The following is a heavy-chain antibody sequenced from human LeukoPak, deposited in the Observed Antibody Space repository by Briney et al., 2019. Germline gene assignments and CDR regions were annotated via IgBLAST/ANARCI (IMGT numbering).Heavy chain of an antibody. CDR1: GYTFTDND. V-gene: IGHV1-8*01. D-gene: IGHD1-26*01. Sequence: ASVKVSCKASGYTFTDNDINWVRQAPGQGLEWMGWMRPTSGNTEYAQKFQGRVTMTRSTPISTADMELSSLTSEDTAVYYCARGRVGFDFWGQGTLVTVSS. CDR3: ARGRVGFDF. J-gene: IGHJ4*02. CDR2: MRPTSGNT.